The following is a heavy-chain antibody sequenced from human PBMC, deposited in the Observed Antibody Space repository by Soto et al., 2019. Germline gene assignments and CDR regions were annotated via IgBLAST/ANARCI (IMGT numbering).Heavy chain of an antibody. D-gene: IGHD1-26*01. CDR3: VSVSLVGPRGGLYFDY. Sequence: EVQLVESGGGLVQPGGSLRLSCAASGFTFSAHYMDWVRQAPGKGLEWVGRIKNKANSYTTEYAASVEGRFTISREDSQIWLYLQMNRLKSGETAVYYFVSVSLVGPRGGLYFDYWCQGSQVAVSS. CDR1: GFTFSAHY. CDR2: IKNKANSYTT. J-gene: IGHJ4*02. V-gene: IGHV3-72*01.